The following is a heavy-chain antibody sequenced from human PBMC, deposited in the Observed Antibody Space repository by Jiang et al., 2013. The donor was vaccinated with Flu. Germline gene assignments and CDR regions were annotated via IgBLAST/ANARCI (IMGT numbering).Heavy chain of an antibody. V-gene: IGHV3-48*02. CDR2: IRRSTSSNVI. CDR1: GVSFSTLD. J-gene: IGHJ1*01. CDR3: ASDPSAWALTPYEY. D-gene: IGHD3-22*01. Sequence: QLVESGGGLVHPGGSLRLSCAASGVSFSTLDINWVRQVPGKGLEWVAYIRRSTSSNVIHYADSVKGRFTISRDDAKSALYLQMNSLRDEDTAIYYCASDPSAWALTPYEYWGQGTLVTVSS.